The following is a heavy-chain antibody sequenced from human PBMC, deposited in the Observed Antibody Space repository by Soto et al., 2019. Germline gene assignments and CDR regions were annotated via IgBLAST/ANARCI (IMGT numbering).Heavy chain of an antibody. CDR2: IDSSGSFI. J-gene: IGHJ4*02. CDR1: GFTFSDYY. Sequence: GGSLRLSCSASGFTFSDYYMSWIRQAPGKGLEWISYIDSSGSFIYYADSVKGRFTISRDNAKNSLYLQMNSLRAEDTAVYYCARDHHACSYGVTNYWGQGTLVTVSS. D-gene: IGHD3-16*01. V-gene: IGHV3-11*04. CDR3: ARDHHACSYGVTNY.